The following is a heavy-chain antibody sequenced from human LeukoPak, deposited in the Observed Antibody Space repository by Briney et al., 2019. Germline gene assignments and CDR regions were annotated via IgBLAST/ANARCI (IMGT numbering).Heavy chain of an antibody. CDR2: IYYSGST. J-gene: IGHJ4*02. D-gene: IGHD3-9*01. CDR1: GGSISSYY. V-gene: IGHV4-59*01. Sequence: SETLSLTCTVSGGSISSYYWNWIRQPPGKGLEWIGYIYYSGSTNYNPSLKSRVTISVDTSKNQFSLKLSSVTAADTAVYYCARGQFSYDILTGYYFSPPYYFDYWGQGTLVTVSS. CDR3: ARGQFSYDILTGYYFSPPYYFDY.